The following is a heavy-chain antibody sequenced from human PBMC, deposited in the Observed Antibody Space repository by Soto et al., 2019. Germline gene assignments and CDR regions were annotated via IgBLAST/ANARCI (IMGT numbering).Heavy chain of an antibody. CDR2: IYPGDSDL. D-gene: IGHD6-25*01. CDR3: ARLAGSPSGMDV. CDR1: GFSFTTYW. Sequence: LKISCQASGFSFTTYWIAWVRQMPGKGLEWMGVIYPGDSDLRYSPSFRGQVSISADRSITTAYLEWSSLKASDTAIYYCARLAGSPSGMDVWGLGTTVTVSS. V-gene: IGHV5-51*01. J-gene: IGHJ6*02.